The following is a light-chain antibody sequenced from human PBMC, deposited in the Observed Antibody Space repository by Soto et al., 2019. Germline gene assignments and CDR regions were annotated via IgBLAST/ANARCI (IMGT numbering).Light chain of an antibody. V-gene: IGKV1-5*03. Sequence: DIQMTQSPSTLSASVGDKVTITCRASQSISSRLAWFQQKPGKAPKVLIYQASSLENGVPSRFSGSGSGTEFTLTISSLHSDDSATYYCQQYESSAPYTFGQGTKLEIK. CDR2: QAS. CDR3: QQYESSAPYT. J-gene: IGKJ2*01. CDR1: QSISSR.